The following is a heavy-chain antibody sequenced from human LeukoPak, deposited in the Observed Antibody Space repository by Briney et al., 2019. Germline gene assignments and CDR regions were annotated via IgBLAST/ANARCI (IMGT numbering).Heavy chain of an antibody. Sequence: SQTLSLTCAISGDSVSINSAAWNWIRQSPSRGLEWLGRTYQRSKWYNDYAVSVKSRITINPDISKNQFSLQLNSVTPEDTAVYYCAGSPSPYSSGWYFDYWGQGTLVTVSS. CDR2: TYQRSKWYN. D-gene: IGHD6-19*01. CDR1: GDSVSINSAA. J-gene: IGHJ4*02. V-gene: IGHV6-1*01. CDR3: AGSPSPYSSGWYFDY.